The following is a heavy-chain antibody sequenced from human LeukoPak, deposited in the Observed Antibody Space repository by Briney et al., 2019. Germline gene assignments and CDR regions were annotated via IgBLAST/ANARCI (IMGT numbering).Heavy chain of an antibody. CDR2: IYSGGST. CDR3: ASGPGTAHQLLFDY. Sequence: GGSLRLSCAASGFTASSNYMSWVRQAPGKGLEWVSVIYSGGSTYYADSVKGRFTISRDNSKNTLYLQMNSLRAEDTAVYYCASGPGTAHQLLFDYWGQGTLVTVSS. J-gene: IGHJ4*02. CDR1: GFTASSNY. D-gene: IGHD1-1*01. V-gene: IGHV3-66*01.